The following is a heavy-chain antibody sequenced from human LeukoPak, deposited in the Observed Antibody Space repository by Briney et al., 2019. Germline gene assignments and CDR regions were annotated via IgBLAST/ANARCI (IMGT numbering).Heavy chain of an antibody. V-gene: IGHV3-15*01. J-gene: IGHJ6*03. CDR1: GITFSNAW. CDR2: IKSKTDGGTT. CDR3: TTRTDYYDGSGYPYYYYYFMDV. Sequence: GGSLRLSCAASGITFSNAWMSWVRQAPGKGLEWVGRIKSKTDGGTTDYAAPVKGRFTISRDDSKNTLYLQMNSLKTEDTAVYSYTTRTDYYDGSGYPYYYYYFMDVWGKGTTVTVSS. D-gene: IGHD3-22*01.